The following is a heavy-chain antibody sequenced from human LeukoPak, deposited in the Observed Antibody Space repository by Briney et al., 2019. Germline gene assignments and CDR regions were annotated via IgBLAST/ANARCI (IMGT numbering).Heavy chain of an antibody. CDR3: ATKQWLAPPPDS. Sequence: GGSLRLSCAASGFTFSKYWMLWVRQAPGKGLESVSRINTDGTVTTYADSVKGRFTVSRDNADNTMFLQMNSARDEDTAVYYCATKQWLAPPPDSWGQGTPVTVSS. CDR1: GFTFSKYW. V-gene: IGHV3-74*01. CDR2: INTDGTVT. D-gene: IGHD6-19*01. J-gene: IGHJ4*02.